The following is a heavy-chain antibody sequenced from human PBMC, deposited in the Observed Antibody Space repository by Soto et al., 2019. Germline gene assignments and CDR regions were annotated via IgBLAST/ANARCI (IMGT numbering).Heavy chain of an antibody. J-gene: IGHJ6*02. CDR3: ARDSGITGTRYYYYGMDV. V-gene: IGHV1-69*06. D-gene: IGHD1-7*01. Sequence: GASVKVSCKASGGTFSSYAISWVRQAPGQGLEWMRGIIPIFGTANYAQKFQGRVTITADKSTSTAYMELSSLRSEDTAVYYCARDSGITGTRYYYYGMDVWGQGTTVTVSS. CDR1: GGTFSSYA. CDR2: IIPIFGTA.